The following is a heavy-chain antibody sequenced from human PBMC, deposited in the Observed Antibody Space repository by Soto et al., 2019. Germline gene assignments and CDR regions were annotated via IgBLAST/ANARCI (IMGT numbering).Heavy chain of an antibody. J-gene: IGHJ4*02. D-gene: IGHD3-9*01. V-gene: IGHV3-30-3*01. CDR3: AREGYDESRYFDWLLYPFDY. Sequence: QVQLVESGGGVVQPGRSLRLSCAASGFTFSSYAMHWVRQAPGKGLEWVAVISYDGSNKYYADSVKGRFTISRDNSKNTLYLQMNSLRAEDTAVYYCAREGYDESRYFDWLLYPFDYWGQGTLVTVSS. CDR2: ISYDGSNK. CDR1: GFTFSSYA.